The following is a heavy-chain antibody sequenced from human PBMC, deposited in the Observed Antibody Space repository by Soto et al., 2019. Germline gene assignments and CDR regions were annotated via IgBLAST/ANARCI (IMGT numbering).Heavy chain of an antibody. Sequence: QVQLVQSGAEVKKPGSSVKVSCKASGGTFSSYTISWVRQAPGQGLEWMGRIIPILGIANYAQKFQGRVTITADKSTSTAYMELSSLRSEDTAVYYCARVPYYYDSSGQKGDLGYWGQGTLVTVSS. J-gene: IGHJ4*02. V-gene: IGHV1-69*02. CDR1: GGTFSSYT. CDR2: IIPILGIA. CDR3: ARVPYYYDSSGQKGDLGY. D-gene: IGHD3-22*01.